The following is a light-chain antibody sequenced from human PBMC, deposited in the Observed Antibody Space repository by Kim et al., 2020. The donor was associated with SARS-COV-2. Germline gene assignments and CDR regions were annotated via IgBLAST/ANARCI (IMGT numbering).Light chain of an antibody. CDR1: QSVTRDY. CDR3: NHYGTSPPFT. Sequence: PGETATLSCRASQSVTRDYLAWYQQKPGQAPRLLISGVSSRATGIPDRFSGSGSGTDFTLSISRLEPEDFAVYYCNHYGTSPPFTFGPGTKVDIK. J-gene: IGKJ3*01. CDR2: GVS. V-gene: IGKV3-20*01.